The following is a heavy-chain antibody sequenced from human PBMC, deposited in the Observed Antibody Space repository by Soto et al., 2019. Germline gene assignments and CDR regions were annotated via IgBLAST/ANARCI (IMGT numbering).Heavy chain of an antibody. Sequence: QVQLVESGGGVVQPGRSLRLSCAASGFMFSSYAMHWVRQAPGKGLEWVAVKTYDGSNKYYADSVKGRFTISRDNSKTPLYLQMNSLSAADTSVYYCASAGGLLVDYWGQGPLVTVSS. CDR3: ASAGGLLVDY. CDR1: GFMFSSYA. CDR2: KTYDGSNK. D-gene: IGHD1-26*01. J-gene: IGHJ4*02. V-gene: IGHV3-30-3*01.